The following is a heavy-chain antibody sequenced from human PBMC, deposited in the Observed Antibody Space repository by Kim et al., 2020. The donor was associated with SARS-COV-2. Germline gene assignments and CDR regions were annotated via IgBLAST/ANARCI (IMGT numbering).Heavy chain of an antibody. V-gene: IGHV3-23*01. D-gene: IGHD2-2*02. CDR3: AKDHSLDIVVVPAAIFHDGMDV. CDR1: GFTFSSYA. Sequence: GGSLRLSCAASGFTFSSYAMSWVRQAPGKGLEWVSAISGSGGSTYYADSVKGRFTISRDNSKNTLYLQMNSLRAEDTAVYYCAKDHSLDIVVVPAAIFHDGMDVWGQGTTVTVSS. J-gene: IGHJ6*02. CDR2: ISGSGGST.